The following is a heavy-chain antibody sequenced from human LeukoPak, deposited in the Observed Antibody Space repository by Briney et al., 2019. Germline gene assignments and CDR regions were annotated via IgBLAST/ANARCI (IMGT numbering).Heavy chain of an antibody. J-gene: IGHJ4*02. Sequence: PSETLSLTCAVYGGSFSGYYWSWIRQPAGKGLEWIGRIYTSGSTSYNPSLESRVTISVDTSNNQFSLKLSSVTAADTAVYYCAREVFYYADCWGQGTLVTVSS. D-gene: IGHD3-10*01. CDR3: AREVFYYADC. CDR1: GGSFSGYY. V-gene: IGHV4-4*07. CDR2: IYTSGST.